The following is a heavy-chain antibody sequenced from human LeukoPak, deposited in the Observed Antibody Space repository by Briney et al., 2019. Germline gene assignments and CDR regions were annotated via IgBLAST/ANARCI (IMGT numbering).Heavy chain of an antibody. Sequence: SVKVSCKASGYTFTSYGISWVRQAPGQGLEWMGRIIPILGIANYAQKFQGRVTITADKSTSTAYMELSSLRSEDTAVYYCARADSGDYDSGYWGQGTLVTVSS. CDR3: ARADSGDYDSGY. J-gene: IGHJ4*02. D-gene: IGHD4-17*01. CDR2: IIPILGIA. V-gene: IGHV1-69*04. CDR1: GYTFTSYG.